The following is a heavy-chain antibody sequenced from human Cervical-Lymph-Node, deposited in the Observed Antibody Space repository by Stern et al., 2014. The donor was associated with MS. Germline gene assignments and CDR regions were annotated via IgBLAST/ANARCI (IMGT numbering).Heavy chain of an antibody. CDR1: GNRFTNNW. CDR3: ARRGHGYMGIDY. V-gene: IGHV5-51*03. D-gene: IGHD1-1*01. Sequence: EVKLVESGEEVRKPGESLRISCEVSGNRFTNNWIGWVRQVPGKGLEWMGIISPGDSETIYSPSFQVQVTILLDKSTSITYLQWSSLKASDTAIYYCARRGHGYMGIDYWGQGTLVTVSS. J-gene: IGHJ4*02. CDR2: ISPGDSET.